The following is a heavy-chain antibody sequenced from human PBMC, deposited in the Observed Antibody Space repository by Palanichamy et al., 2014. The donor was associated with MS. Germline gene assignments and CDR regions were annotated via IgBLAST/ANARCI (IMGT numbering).Heavy chain of an antibody. CDR3: ATDRDFEY. CDR1: GYSFTTYW. Sequence: EVQLVQPGTEVKKPGESLRISCKGSGYSFTTYWISWVRQMPGKGLEWMGRIDPRDSYTKYSPSFQGHVTISVDKSITTAYLQWSSLKASDTAIYYCATDRDFEYWGQGSLVTVSS. CDR2: IDPRDSYT. J-gene: IGHJ4*02. V-gene: IGHV5-10-1*03.